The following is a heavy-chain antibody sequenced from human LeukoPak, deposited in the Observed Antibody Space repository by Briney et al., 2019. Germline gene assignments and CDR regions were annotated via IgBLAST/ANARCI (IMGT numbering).Heavy chain of an antibody. CDR3: ARGTLFWRGVDY. J-gene: IGHJ4*02. CDR1: GFTFSSYS. Sequence: PGGSLRLSCAASGFTFSSYSMNWVRQAPGKGLEWVSSISSGSRTSIYYADSVKGRFTISRVNAKNSLYLQMNSLRAEDTAVYYCARGTLFWRGVDYWGQGTLVTVSS. D-gene: IGHD3-3*01. V-gene: IGHV3-21*01. CDR2: ISSGSRTSI.